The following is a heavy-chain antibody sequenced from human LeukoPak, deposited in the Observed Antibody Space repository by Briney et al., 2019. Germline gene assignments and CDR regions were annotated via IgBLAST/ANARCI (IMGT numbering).Heavy chain of an antibody. Sequence: SETLSLTCTVSGYSISGGYYWGWIRQPPGKGLEWIGTIYHSGSTYYNPSLKSRVTISVDTSKNQFSLKLSSVTAADTAVYYCARPHVEMATTNFDYWGQGTLVTVSS. CDR3: ARPHVEMATTNFDY. CDR2: IYHSGST. J-gene: IGHJ4*02. D-gene: IGHD5-24*01. V-gene: IGHV4-38-2*02. CDR1: GYSISGGYY.